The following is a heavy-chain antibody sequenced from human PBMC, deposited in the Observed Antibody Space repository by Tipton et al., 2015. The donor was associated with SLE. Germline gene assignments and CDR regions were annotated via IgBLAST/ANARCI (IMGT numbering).Heavy chain of an antibody. J-gene: IGHJ4*02. CDR1: GFIFSTYG. CDR3: AKDLETRAGAVFFFDS. V-gene: IGHV3-30*02. D-gene: IGHD6-13*01. Sequence: SLRLSCAASGFIFSTYGMDWVRQAPGKGLEWVAFIRYDGTKKYYADSVKGRFTISRDNSKSTLYLQMNSLRPEDTGLYYCAKDLETRAGAVFFFDSWGQGTLVTVSS. CDR2: IRYDGTKK.